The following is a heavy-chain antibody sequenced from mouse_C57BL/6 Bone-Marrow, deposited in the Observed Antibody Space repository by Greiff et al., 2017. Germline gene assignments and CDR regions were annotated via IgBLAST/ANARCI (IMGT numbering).Heavy chain of an antibody. Sequence: QVQLQQSGPELVKPGASVKISCKASGYAFSSSWMNWVKQRPGKGLEWIGRIYPGDGDTNYNGQFKGKATLTADKSSSTAYMQLRSLTSEDSAVYFCARSLLRYPHYYAMGYWGQGTSVTVSS. V-gene: IGHV1-82*01. CDR3: ARSLLRYPHYYAMGY. CDR1: GYAFSSSW. J-gene: IGHJ4*01. CDR2: IYPGDGDT. D-gene: IGHD1-1*01.